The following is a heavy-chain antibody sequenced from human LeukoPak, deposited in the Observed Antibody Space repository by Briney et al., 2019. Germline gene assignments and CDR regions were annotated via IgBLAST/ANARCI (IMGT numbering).Heavy chain of an antibody. D-gene: IGHD3-16*02. J-gene: IGHJ6*03. Sequence: GASVKVSCKASGGTFSSYAISWVRQAPGQGLEWMGGIIPIFGTANYAQKFQGRVTITRDESTSTAYMELSSLRSEDTSVYDCARDIVIASYYMDFWGKGTTVTVSS. CDR1: GGTFSSYA. V-gene: IGHV1-69*05. CDR2: IIPIFGTA. CDR3: ARDIVIASYYMDF.